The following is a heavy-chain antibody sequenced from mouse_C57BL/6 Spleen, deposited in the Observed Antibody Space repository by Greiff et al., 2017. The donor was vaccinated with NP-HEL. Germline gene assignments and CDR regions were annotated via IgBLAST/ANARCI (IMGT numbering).Heavy chain of an antibody. Sequence: QVQLQQSGPELVKPGASVKLSCQASGYTFTSYDMNWVKQRPGQGLAWIGWIYPRDGSTKYNEKFKGKATLTVDTSSSTAYMELHSLTSEDSAVYFCASHYYGSSYGGFAYWGQGTLVTVSA. CDR3: ASHYYGSSYGGFAY. CDR1: GYTFTSYD. CDR2: IYPRDGST. J-gene: IGHJ3*01. V-gene: IGHV1-85*01. D-gene: IGHD1-1*01.